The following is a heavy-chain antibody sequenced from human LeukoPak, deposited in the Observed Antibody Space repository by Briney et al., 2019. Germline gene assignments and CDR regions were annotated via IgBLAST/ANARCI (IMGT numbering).Heavy chain of an antibody. D-gene: IGHD5-18*01. Sequence: SVKVCCKASGGTFSSYAISWVRQAPGQGLEWMGRIIPIFGIANYAQKFQVRVTITADKSTSTAYMELGSLRSEDTAVYYCAGVVTPHDAFDIWGQGTMVTVSS. CDR1: GGTFSSYA. CDR2: IIPIFGIA. CDR3: AGVVTPHDAFDI. J-gene: IGHJ3*02. V-gene: IGHV1-69*04.